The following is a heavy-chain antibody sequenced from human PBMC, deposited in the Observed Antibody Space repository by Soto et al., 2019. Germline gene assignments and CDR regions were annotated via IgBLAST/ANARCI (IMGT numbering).Heavy chain of an antibody. CDR2: INPSGGST. D-gene: IGHD6-13*01. CDR3: ARDYSSSWYYFDC. Sequence: QVQLVQSGAEVKKPGASVKVSCKASGYTFTSYYMHWVRQAPGQGLAWMGIINPSGGSTSYAPKVQGRGTVTGDTATHTVYMELSRLRPKDTAVYYCARDYSSSWYYFDCWGQGTLVTVSS. V-gene: IGHV1-46*01. J-gene: IGHJ4*02. CDR1: GYTFTSYY.